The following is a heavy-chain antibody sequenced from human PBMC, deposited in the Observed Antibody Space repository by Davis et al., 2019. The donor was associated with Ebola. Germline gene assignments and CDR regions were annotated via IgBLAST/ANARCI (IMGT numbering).Heavy chain of an antibody. CDR2: IYYSGST. V-gene: IGHV4-30-4*01. CDR3: ARLPRSYDFWSGSYYYYGMDV. CDR1: GGSISSGDYY. D-gene: IGHD3-3*01. Sequence: SETLSLTCTVSGGSISSGDYYWSWIRQPPGKGLEWIGYIYYSGSTYYNPSLKSRVTISVDTSKNQFSLKLSSVTAADTAVYYCARLPRSYDFWSGSYYYYGMDVWGQGTTVTVSS. J-gene: IGHJ6*02.